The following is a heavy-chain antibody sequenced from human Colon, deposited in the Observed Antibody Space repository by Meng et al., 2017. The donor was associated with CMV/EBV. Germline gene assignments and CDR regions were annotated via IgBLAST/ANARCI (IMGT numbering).Heavy chain of an antibody. V-gene: IGHV1-2*02. CDR2: INPHSDSGAT. CDR3: VRSHDSGYYLLDF. J-gene: IGHJ4*02. CDR1: GYTFRDYY. D-gene: IGHD5-12*01. Sequence: SVKVSFKASGYTFRDYYIHWVRQAPGQGLEWLGWINPHSDSGATKYSQKFQGRVTMTRDMSITTSYMELSMLGSDDTAVYYCVRSHDSGYYLLDFWGQGTVVTVSS.